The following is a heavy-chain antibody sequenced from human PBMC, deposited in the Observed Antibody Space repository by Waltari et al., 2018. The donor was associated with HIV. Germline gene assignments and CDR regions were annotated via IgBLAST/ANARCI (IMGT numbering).Heavy chain of an antibody. Sequence: EVQLVESGGGLVKPGRSLRLSCSASGFTFGDYAVSWFRQAPGRGLEWVGFIRRKAYGGTTEYAASVKGRFTISRDDSKSIAYLQMNSLKTEDTAVYFCSREATYYYDTGGLYYFDYWGQGTLVTVSS. V-gene: IGHV3-49*05. J-gene: IGHJ4*02. CDR2: IRRKAYGGTT. CDR3: SREATYYYDTGGLYYFDY. CDR1: GFTFGDYA. D-gene: IGHD3-22*01.